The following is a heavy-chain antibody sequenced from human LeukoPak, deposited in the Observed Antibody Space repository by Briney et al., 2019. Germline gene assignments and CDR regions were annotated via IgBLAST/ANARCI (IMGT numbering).Heavy chain of an antibody. J-gene: IGHJ4*02. CDR3: ARGRGITMISHGYFDY. D-gene: IGHD3-22*01. CDR2: ISYDGSNK. V-gene: IGHV3-30-3*01. Sequence: GGSLRLSCAASGFTFSSYAMHWVRQAPGKGLEWVAVISYDGSNKYYADSVKGRFTISRDNSKNTLYLQMNSLRAEDTAVYYCARGRGITMISHGYFDYWGQGTLATVSS. CDR1: GFTFSSYA.